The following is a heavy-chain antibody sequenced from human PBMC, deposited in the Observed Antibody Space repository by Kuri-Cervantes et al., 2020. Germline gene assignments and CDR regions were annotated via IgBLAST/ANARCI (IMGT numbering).Heavy chain of an antibody. V-gene: IGHV5-51*01. J-gene: IGHJ4*02. CDR1: GYSFTSYW. CDR2: IYPGDSDT. D-gene: IGHD1-26*01. CDR3: ARAVGSISFYSDY. Sequence: GESLKISCKGSGYSFTSYWIGWVRQMPGKGLEWMGIIYPGDSDTRYSPSFQGQVTFSADKSISTVYLQWSSLKASDTAMYYCARAVGSISFYSDYWGQGTLVTVSS.